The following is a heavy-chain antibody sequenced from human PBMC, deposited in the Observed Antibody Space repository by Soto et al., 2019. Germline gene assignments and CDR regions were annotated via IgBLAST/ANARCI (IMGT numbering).Heavy chain of an antibody. J-gene: IGHJ6*02. Sequence: QVQLVESGGGVVQPGRSLRLSCAASGFTFSSYGMHWVRQAPGKGLEWVAVISYDGSNKYYADSVKGRFTISRDNSKNTLYLQMNSLRAEGTAVYYCAKEPEGSSWYLYYYYGMDVWGQGTTVTVSS. CDR3: AKEPEGSSWYLYYYYGMDV. D-gene: IGHD6-13*01. V-gene: IGHV3-30*18. CDR1: GFTFSSYG. CDR2: ISYDGSNK.